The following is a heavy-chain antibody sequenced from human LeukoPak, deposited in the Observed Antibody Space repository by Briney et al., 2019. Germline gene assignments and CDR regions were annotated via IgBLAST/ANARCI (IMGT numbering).Heavy chain of an antibody. CDR2: ISSTGDTV. J-gene: IGHJ4*02. V-gene: IGHV3-48*01. D-gene: IGHD1-26*01. CDR3: AREEYTGSYFRRFDY. CDR1: AFTFGPYT. Sequence: GGSLRLSCTASAFTFGPYTMNWVRQAPGKGLEWVSHISSTGDTVYYADSVKGRFTISRDNSKNTLSLQMNSLRAEDTAVYYCAREEYTGSYFRRFDYWGQGTLVTVSS.